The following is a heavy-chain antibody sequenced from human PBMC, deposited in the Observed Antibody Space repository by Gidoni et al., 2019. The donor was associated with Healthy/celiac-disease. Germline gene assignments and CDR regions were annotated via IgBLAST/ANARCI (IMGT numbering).Heavy chain of an antibody. D-gene: IGHD3-10*01. CDR3: ARDELEDLWFGELLNWFDP. Sequence: QVQLVESGGGLVKPGGSLRLSCAASGFTFSDYYLSWIRQAPGKGLEWVSYISSSSSYTNYADSVKGRFTISRDNAKNSLYLQMNSLRAEDTAVYYCARDELEDLWFGELLNWFDPWGQGTLVTVSS. V-gene: IGHV3-11*05. CDR1: GFTFSDYY. CDR2: ISSSSSYT. J-gene: IGHJ5*02.